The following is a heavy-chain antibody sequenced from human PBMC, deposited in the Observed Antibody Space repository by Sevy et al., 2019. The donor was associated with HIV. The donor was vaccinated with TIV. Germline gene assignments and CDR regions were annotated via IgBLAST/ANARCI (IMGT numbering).Heavy chain of an antibody. V-gene: IGHV4-39*01. J-gene: IGHJ6*02. D-gene: IGHD3-10*01. CDR3: AVITMVRGVTYYYYGMDV. CDR2: IYCSGST. Sequence: SETLSLTCTVSGGSISSSSYYWGWIRQPPGKGLEWIGSIYCSGSTYYNPSLKSRVTISVDTSKNQFSLKLSSVTAADTAVYYCAVITMVRGVTYYYYGMDVWGQGTTVTVSS. CDR1: GGSISSSSYY.